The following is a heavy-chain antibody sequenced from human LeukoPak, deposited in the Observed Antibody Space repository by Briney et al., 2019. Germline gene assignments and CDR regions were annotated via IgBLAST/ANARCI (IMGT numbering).Heavy chain of an antibody. D-gene: IGHD6-13*01. CDR2: IHQDGNQQ. CDR1: GFIFRGYW. CDR3: ARDGFVGAADY. Sequence: GGSLRLSCAASGFIFRGYWMHCVRQARGKGGEGVDNIHQDGNQQHYVHSVRRRFTISRDNAKNSLYLQMNRLRVEDTAVYYCARDGFVGAADYWGQGTLVTVSS. J-gene: IGHJ4*02. V-gene: IGHV3-7*01.